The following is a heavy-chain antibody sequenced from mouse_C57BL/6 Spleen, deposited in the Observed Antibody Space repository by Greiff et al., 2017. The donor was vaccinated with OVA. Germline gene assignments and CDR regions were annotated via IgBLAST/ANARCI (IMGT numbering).Heavy chain of an antibody. J-gene: IGHJ2*01. D-gene: IGHD1-1*02. Sequence: LQQPGAELVRPGASVKLSCKASGYTFTDYYINWVKQRPGQGLEWIARIYPGSGNTYYNEKFKGKATLTAEKSSSTAYMQLSSLTSEDSAVYFCAILWKGYWGQGTTLTVSS. CDR2: IYPGSGNT. CDR1: GYTFTDYY. V-gene: IGHV1-76*01. CDR3: AILWKGY.